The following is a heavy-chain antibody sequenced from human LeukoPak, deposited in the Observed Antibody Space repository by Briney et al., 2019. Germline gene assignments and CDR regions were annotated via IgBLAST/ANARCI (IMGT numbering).Heavy chain of an antibody. CDR2: IYYSRST. V-gene: IGHV4-59*01. J-gene: IGHJ4*02. D-gene: IGHD4-17*01. CDR1: GGSISSYY. CDR3: ARVSGGTTRPFDY. Sequence: PSETLSLTCTVSGGSISSYYWSWIRQPPGKGLEWIGYIYYSRSTNYNPSLKSRVTISVDTSKNQFSLKLSSVTAADAAVYYCARVSGGTTRPFDYWGQGTLVTVSS.